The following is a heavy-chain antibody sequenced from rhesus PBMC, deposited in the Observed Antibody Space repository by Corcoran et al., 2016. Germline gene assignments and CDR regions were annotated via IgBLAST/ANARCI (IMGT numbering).Heavy chain of an antibody. V-gene: IGHV4-80*01. D-gene: IGHD1-14*01. CDR2: NDGNRGST. J-gene: IGHJ4*01. CDR1: GDSFSSYW. Sequence: QVQLQESGPGLVKPSETLSLSCAVSGDSFSSYWWTWIRQPPGKGLEWIGENDGNRGSTHYNSSFRSRATIFKDASKNHLSLSLRSVTAADTAVYYCAGHIDGTTRDYWGQGVLVTVSS. CDR3: AGHIDGTTRDY.